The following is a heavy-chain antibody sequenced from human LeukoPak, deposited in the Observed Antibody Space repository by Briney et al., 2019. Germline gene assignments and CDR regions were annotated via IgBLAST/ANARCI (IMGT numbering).Heavy chain of an antibody. CDR1: GDSITSSSYY. V-gene: IGHV4-39*07. CDR3: ARATGWFDP. CDR2: MYYTGTI. J-gene: IGHJ5*02. Sequence: SETLSLTCTVSGDSITSSSYYWGWIRQPPGKGLEWIGTMYYTGTIYYNPSLKSRVTISVDTSKNQFSLSLSSVTAADTAVYYCARATGWFDPWGQGTLVTVSS. D-gene: IGHD3-9*01.